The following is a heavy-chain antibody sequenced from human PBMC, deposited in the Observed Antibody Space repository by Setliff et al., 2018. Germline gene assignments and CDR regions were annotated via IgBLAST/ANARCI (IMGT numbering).Heavy chain of an antibody. J-gene: IGHJ5*02. D-gene: IGHD2-21*02. CDR1: GDTFNTYT. V-gene: IGHV1-69*13. CDR2: IIPLLETV. CDR3: AGTDAYCAGDCSIS. Sequence: SVKVSCKASGDTFNTYTLSWVRQAPGQGLEWMGGIIPLLETVKYAQKFQGRVTITADDSTSTIYMDVSSLRAKDTATYYCAGTDAYCAGDCSISWGQGTLVTVSS.